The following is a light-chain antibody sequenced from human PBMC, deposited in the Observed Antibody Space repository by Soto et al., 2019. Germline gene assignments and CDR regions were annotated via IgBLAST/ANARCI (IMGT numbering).Light chain of an antibody. V-gene: IGKV3-20*01. CDR1: QSVSSSY. CDR2: GAS. CDR3: QQYGSSPWT. Sequence: EIVLTQSPGPLSLSPGERATLSCRAIQSVSSSYLAWYQQKPGQAPRPLIYGASSRAIGIPDRFSGSGSGTDFTLTISRLEPEDFAVYYCQQYGSSPWTFGQGTKV. J-gene: IGKJ1*01.